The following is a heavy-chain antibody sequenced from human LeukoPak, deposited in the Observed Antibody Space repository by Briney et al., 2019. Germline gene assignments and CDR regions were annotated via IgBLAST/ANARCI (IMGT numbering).Heavy chain of an antibody. CDR3: AKGTRYFDWLEADY. J-gene: IGHJ4*02. Sequence: SETLSLTCTVSGGSISSYYWSWIRQPAGKGLEWIGRIYTSGSTNYNPSLKSRVTMSVDTSKNQFSLKLSSVTAADTAVYYCAKGTRYFDWLEADYWGQGTLVTVSS. D-gene: IGHD3-9*01. CDR1: GGSISSYY. V-gene: IGHV4-4*07. CDR2: IYTSGST.